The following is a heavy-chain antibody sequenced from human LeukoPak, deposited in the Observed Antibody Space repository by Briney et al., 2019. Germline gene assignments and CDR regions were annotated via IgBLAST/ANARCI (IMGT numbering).Heavy chain of an antibody. CDR3: ARDPYSSGWYGNAFDI. V-gene: IGHV1-2*02. J-gene: IGHJ3*02. D-gene: IGHD6-19*01. CDR1: GDTFTGYY. CDR2: INPNSGGT. Sequence: GASVKVSCKASGDTFTGYYMHWVRQAPGQGLEWMGWINPNSGGTNYAQKFQGRVTMTRDTSISTAYMELSRLRSDDTAVYYCARDPYSSGWYGNAFDIWGQGTMVTVSS.